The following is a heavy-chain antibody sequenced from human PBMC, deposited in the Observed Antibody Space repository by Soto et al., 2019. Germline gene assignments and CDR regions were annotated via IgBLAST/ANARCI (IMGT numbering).Heavy chain of an antibody. CDR2: IIPIFGTA. CDR3: ARRCGASNYLCY. J-gene: IGHJ4*02. Sequence: QVQLVQSGAEVKKPGSSVKVSCKASGGTFSSYAISWVRQAPGQGLEWMGGIIPIFGTANYAQKFQGRVTIPADEPTNTAYMELSSLRSEDTAVYYCARRCGASNYLCYWGQGTLVTVSS. V-gene: IGHV1-69*01. D-gene: IGHD4-4*01. CDR1: GGTFSSYA.